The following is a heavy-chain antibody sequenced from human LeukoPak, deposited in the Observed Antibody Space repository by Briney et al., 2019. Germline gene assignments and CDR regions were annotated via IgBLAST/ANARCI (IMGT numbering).Heavy chain of an antibody. V-gene: IGHV4-59*11. J-gene: IGHJ4*03. Sequence: SETLSFTCTVSGGSIVSHYWSWIRQPLGEGLEWIGYIYYSGTTSYNPSLKSRVTISVDTSKNQFSLKLSSVTAADTAVYYCAREYYYDSSAYWRYFDYWGLGTLVTVSS. CDR2: IYYSGTT. CDR3: AREYYYDSSAYWRYFDY. D-gene: IGHD3-22*01. CDR1: GGSIVSHY.